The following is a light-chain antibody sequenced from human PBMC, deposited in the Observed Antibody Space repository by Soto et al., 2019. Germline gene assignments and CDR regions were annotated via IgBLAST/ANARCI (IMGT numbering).Light chain of an antibody. CDR3: QQLNSYPIT. Sequence: GDRVTITCRASQSISSWLAWYQQKPGKAPKLLIYAASTLQSGVPSSFSGSGSGTEFTLTISSLQHEDFANYYCQQLNSYPITFGQGTRLEI. J-gene: IGKJ5*01. V-gene: IGKV1-9*01. CDR2: AAS. CDR1: QSISSW.